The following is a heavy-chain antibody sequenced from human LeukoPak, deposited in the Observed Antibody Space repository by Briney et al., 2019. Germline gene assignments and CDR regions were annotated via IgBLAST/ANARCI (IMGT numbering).Heavy chain of an antibody. CDR2: INYSGST. J-gene: IGHJ6*02. CDR1: GGSISSYY. D-gene: IGHD6-19*01. Sequence: SETLSLTCTVSGGSISSYYGLWVRHPPGRGREWIGYINYSGSTNYNPSLKSRVTISVDTSKNQFSLKLSSVTAADTAVYYCARHINYGWYTYYYYGMDVWGQGTTVTVSS. V-gene: IGHV4-59*08. CDR3: ARHINYGWYTYYYYGMDV.